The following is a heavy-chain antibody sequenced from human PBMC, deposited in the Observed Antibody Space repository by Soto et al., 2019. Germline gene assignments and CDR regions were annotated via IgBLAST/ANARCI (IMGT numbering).Heavy chain of an antibody. CDR1: GGSLSSGGYY. CDR3: ARGKDARYDFWSPKGVGYYFGMDV. V-gene: IGHV4-31*03. D-gene: IGHD3-3*01. J-gene: IGHJ6*02. CDR2: VYYSGST. Sequence: SETLSLTCTVSGGSLSSGGYYWSWIRQHPEKGLEWIGYVYYSGSTYYNPSLKSRVTISVDTSKNQFSLKLSSVTAADTAVYYCARGKDARYDFWSPKGVGYYFGMDVWGQGTTVT.